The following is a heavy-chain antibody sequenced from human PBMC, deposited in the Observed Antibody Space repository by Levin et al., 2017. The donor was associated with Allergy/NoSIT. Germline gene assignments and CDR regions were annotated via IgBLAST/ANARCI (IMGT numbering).Heavy chain of an antibody. V-gene: IGHV3-48*03. D-gene: IGHD3-16*01. CDR1: GFTFSSYE. Sequence: GGSLRLSCAASGFTFSSYEMNWVRQAPGKGLEWVSYISSSGSTIYYVDSVKGRFTISRDNAKNSLYLQMNSLRAEDTAVYYCARVGGGSGWPTFDYWGQGILVTVSS. CDR3: ARVGGGSGWPTFDY. J-gene: IGHJ4*02. CDR2: ISSSGSTI.